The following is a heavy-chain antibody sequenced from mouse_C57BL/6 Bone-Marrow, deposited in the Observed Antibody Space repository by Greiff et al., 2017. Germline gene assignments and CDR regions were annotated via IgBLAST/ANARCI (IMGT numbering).Heavy chain of an antibody. CDR2: IDPENGDT. CDR1: GFNIKDDY. D-gene: IGHD1-2*01. J-gene: IGHJ2*01. Sequence: EVKLQESGAELVRPGASVKLSCTASGFNIKDDYMHWVKQRPEQGLEWIGWIDPENGDTEYATKFQGKATITADTSSNTAYLQLSSLTSEDTAVYSCTTSPTTAFDFWGRGTALTVTS. V-gene: IGHV14-4*01. CDR3: TTSPTTAFDF.